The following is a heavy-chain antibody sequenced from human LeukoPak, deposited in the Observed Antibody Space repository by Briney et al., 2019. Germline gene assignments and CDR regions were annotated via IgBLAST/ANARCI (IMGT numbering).Heavy chain of an antibody. Sequence: PGGSLRLSCAASGFTFSSYSMNWVRQAPGKGLEWVSAISGSGGSTYYADSVKGRFTISRDNSKNTLYLQMNSLRAEDTAVYYCAKPRADYGDSIFDYWGQGTLVTVSS. CDR3: AKPRADYGDSIFDY. J-gene: IGHJ4*02. V-gene: IGHV3-23*01. CDR2: ISGSGGST. D-gene: IGHD4-17*01. CDR1: GFTFSSYS.